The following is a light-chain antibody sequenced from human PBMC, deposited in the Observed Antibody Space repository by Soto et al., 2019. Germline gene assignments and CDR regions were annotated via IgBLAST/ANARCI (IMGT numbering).Light chain of an antibody. CDR3: QQYGSSAWT. V-gene: IGKV3-20*01. J-gene: IGKJ1*01. Sequence: EIFLTQSPDTLSLSRWERATLSWRASQSVSSNYLAWYQQKPGQAPRLLIYGASSRATGIPDRFSGSGSGTDFTLTISRLEPEDFAVYYCQQYGSSAWTFGQGTKVDIK. CDR2: GAS. CDR1: QSVSSNY.